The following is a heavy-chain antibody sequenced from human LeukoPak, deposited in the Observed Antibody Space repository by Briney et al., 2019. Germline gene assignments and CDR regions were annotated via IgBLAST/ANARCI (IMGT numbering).Heavy chain of an antibody. CDR1: GFTFSSYG. Sequence: GGTLRLSCAASGFTFSSYGMSWVRQAPGKGLEWVSAISGSGGSTYYADSVKGRFTISRDNSKNTLYLQMNSLRAEDTAVYYCARDSDGDYFSPFDYWGQGTLVTVSS. V-gene: IGHV3-23*01. CDR3: ARDSDGDYFSPFDY. D-gene: IGHD4-17*01. CDR2: ISGSGGST. J-gene: IGHJ4*02.